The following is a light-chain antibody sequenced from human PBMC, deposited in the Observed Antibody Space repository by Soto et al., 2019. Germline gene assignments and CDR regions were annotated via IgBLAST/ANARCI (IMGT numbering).Light chain of an antibody. CDR1: QTVSSY. Sequence: DIQMTQSPSSLSGSVGDRVNITCRASQTVSSYLNWYQQKPGTVPKLLIYATSNLQSGVPSRFSGRGFGTDFTLTISSLQPEDFATYYRQQSFTTPSFGQGTRLEIK. CDR2: ATS. V-gene: IGKV1-39*01. J-gene: IGKJ5*01. CDR3: QQSFTTPS.